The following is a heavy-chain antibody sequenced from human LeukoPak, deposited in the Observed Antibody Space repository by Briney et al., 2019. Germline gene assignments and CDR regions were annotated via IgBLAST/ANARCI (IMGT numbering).Heavy chain of an antibody. CDR1: GFTFTTHA. J-gene: IGHJ4*02. CDR2: NSSRGGST. V-gene: IGHV3-23*01. CDR3: ARDWGSGWYFDY. Sequence: PGGSLRLSCTASGFTFTTHAMNWVRQAPGKGLECVSVNSSRGGSTYYADSVRGRFTISRDNSKSTLYLQMNSLRVEDTAVYYCARDWGSGWYFDYWGQGTQVTVSS. D-gene: IGHD6-19*01.